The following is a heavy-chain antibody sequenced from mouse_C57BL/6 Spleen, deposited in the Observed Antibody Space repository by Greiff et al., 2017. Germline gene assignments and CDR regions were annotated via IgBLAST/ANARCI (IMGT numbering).Heavy chain of an antibody. J-gene: IGHJ2*01. Sequence: DVQLVESGGGLVKPGGSLKLSCAASGFTFSSYAMSWVRQTPEKRLEWVATISDGGSYTYYPDNVKGRFTISRDNAKNNLYLQMSHLKSEDTAMYYCARELPYYFDYWGQGTTLTVSS. CDR3: ARELPYYFDY. CDR1: GFTFSSYA. CDR2: ISDGGSYT. V-gene: IGHV5-4*01. D-gene: IGHD1-1*01.